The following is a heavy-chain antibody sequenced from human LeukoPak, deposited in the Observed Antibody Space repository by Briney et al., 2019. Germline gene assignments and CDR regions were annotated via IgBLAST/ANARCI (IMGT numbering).Heavy chain of an antibody. Sequence: HPGRSLTLSCAASEFTFTTYGMHWVRQAPGKGLEWVAFIYYDGSNIYYADYVKGRFTISRGISKNTLYLQMDSLRAEDTAIYYCARDWKTNSFDYWGQGTLVTVSS. D-gene: IGHD1-1*01. CDR2: IYYDGSNI. CDR1: EFTFTTYG. CDR3: ARDWKTNSFDY. V-gene: IGHV3-33*01. J-gene: IGHJ4*02.